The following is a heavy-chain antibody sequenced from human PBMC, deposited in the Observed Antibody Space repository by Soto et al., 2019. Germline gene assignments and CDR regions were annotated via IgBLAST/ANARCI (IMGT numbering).Heavy chain of an antibody. CDR1: GFTFDDYG. D-gene: IGHD1-26*01. CDR2: SKWNGGST. V-gene: IGHV3-20*04. CDR3: VRGESLNFDY. J-gene: IGHJ4*02. Sequence: EVQLVESGGGVLRPGGSLRLSCAASGFTFDDYGMSCARQAPGKGLEWVSGSKWNGGSTGYADSVKGRFTISRDNAKNSLYLQMNSRRDEDTSFYYCVRGESLNFDYWGQGTLVTVSS.